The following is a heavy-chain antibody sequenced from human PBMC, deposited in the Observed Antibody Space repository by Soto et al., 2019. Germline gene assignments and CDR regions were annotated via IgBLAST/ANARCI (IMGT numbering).Heavy chain of an antibody. D-gene: IGHD3-22*01. J-gene: IGHJ4*02. CDR2: IWYDGSDK. Sequence: VQLVESGGDVVQPGRSLRLSCAASGFTFSNYGMHWVRQAPGKGLEWVAVIWYDGSDKYYVDSVKGRFTISRDNSKNTLYLQMNSLRAEDTAVYYCARGYDSSGYGVFFDYWGQGTLVTVSS. V-gene: IGHV3-33*01. CDR1: GFTFSNYG. CDR3: ARGYDSSGYGVFFDY.